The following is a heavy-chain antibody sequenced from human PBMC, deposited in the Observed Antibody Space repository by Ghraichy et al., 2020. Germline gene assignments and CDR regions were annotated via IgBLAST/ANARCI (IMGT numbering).Heavy chain of an antibody. J-gene: IGHJ5*02. Sequence: GESLRLSCAASGFTFSGSAMHWVRQASGKGLEWVGRIRSKANSYATAYAASVKCRFTISRDDSKNTAYLQMNSLKTEDTAVYYCTSHREGYCSSTSCLGDDDPWGQGTLVTVSS. V-gene: IGHV3-73*01. D-gene: IGHD2-2*01. CDR1: GFTFSGSA. CDR2: IRSKANSYAT. CDR3: TSHREGYCSSTSCLGDDDP.